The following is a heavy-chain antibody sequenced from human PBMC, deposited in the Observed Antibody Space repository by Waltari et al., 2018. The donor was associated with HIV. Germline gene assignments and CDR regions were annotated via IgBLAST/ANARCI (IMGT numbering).Heavy chain of an antibody. V-gene: IGHV3-11*04. CDR2: ISDTGRVI. D-gene: IGHD1-1*01. Sequence: QVQLVESGGGLVKPGGSLRLSCAASGFSFPDHHMGWVRQAPGKRLEWVSYISDTGRVIYYADAVRGRFTISRDNTEKTLYLHMDSLRDEDSALYSCARHVRPHLEYFDHWGQGTLVTVFS. J-gene: IGHJ4*02. CDR1: GFSFPDHH. CDR3: ARHVRPHLEYFDH.